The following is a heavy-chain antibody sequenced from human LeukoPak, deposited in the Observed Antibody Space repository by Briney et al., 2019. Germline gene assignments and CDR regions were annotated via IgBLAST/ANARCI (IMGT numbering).Heavy chain of an antibody. CDR3: ARAAPKRGYTFGFDF. V-gene: IGHV3-21*01. CDR1: GFNFSSYT. J-gene: IGHJ5*01. Sequence: GGSLRLSCTASGFNFSSYTMNWVRQAPGKGLDWVSSISGSGNYIYYAESLKGRFTVSRDNAKKSLYLQMNSLRADDTAMSFCARAAPKRGYTFGFDFWGQGSLVTVSS. CDR2: ISGSGNYI. D-gene: IGHD5-18*01.